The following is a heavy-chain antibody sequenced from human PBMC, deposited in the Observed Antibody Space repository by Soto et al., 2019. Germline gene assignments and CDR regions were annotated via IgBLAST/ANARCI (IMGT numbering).Heavy chain of an antibody. Sequence: SGPTLVNPTQTLTLTCTFSGFSLSTSGMCVSWIRQPPGKALEWLARIDWDDDKYYSTSLKTRLTISKDTSKNQVVLTMTNMDPVDTATYYCAWNLVYCNGGFFDFDYWAQGTLVTVCS. CDR2: IDWDDDK. CDR1: GFSLSTSGMC. CDR3: AWNLVYCNGGFFDFDY. V-gene: IGHV2-70*11. D-gene: IGHD3-10*01. J-gene: IGHJ4*02.